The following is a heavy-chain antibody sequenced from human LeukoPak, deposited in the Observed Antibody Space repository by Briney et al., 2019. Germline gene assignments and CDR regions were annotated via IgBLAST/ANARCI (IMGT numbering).Heavy chain of an antibody. CDR1: GFTFTSYA. Sequence: GGSLRLSCAASGFTFTSYAMSWVRQAPGKGLEWVSTLSGSDSSTYYADSVKGRFIFSRDNSKNTLYLQMNSLRAEDTAAFYCARHLQTIQKYFDLWGRGTLVTVSS. V-gene: IGHV3-23*01. D-gene: IGHD1-1*01. CDR2: LSGSDSST. CDR3: ARHLQTIQKYFDL. J-gene: IGHJ2*01.